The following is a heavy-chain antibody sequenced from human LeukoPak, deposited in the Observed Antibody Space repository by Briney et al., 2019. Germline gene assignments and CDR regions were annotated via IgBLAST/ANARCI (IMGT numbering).Heavy chain of an antibody. J-gene: IGHJ4*02. V-gene: IGHV3-7*01. CDR1: GFTFSSYS. CDR3: ARDGKSSSYYDILTGTQPLDY. Sequence: GGSLRLSCAVSGFTFSSYSMNWVRQAPGKGLEWVANIKQDGSEKYYVDSVKGRFTISRDNAKNSLYLQMNSLRAEDTAVYYCARDGKSSSYYDILTGTQPLDYWGQGTLVTVSS. CDR2: IKQDGSEK. D-gene: IGHD3-9*01.